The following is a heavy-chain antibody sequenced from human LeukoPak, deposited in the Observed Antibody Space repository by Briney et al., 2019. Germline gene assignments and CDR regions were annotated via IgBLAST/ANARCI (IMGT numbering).Heavy chain of an antibody. Sequence: GASVKVSCKASGYTFTGYYMHWVRQAPGQGLEWMGWINPNSGGTNYAQKFQGRVTMTRDTSISTAYMELSRLRSDDTAVYYCARGAYGSGSYYIGTPGYGLTHYYCYMDVWGKGTTVTVSS. CDR3: ARGAYGSGSYYIGTPGYGLTHYYCYMDV. CDR1: GYTFTGYY. CDR2: INPNSGGT. D-gene: IGHD3-10*01. V-gene: IGHV1-2*02. J-gene: IGHJ6*03.